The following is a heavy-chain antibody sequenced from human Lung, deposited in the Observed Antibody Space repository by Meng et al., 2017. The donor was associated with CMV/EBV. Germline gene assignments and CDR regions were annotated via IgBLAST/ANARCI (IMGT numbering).Heavy chain of an antibody. CDR2: ISDENGNT. D-gene: IGHD4-17*01. V-gene: IGHV1-18*01. Sequence: QVQVVQCAAELQKPGASVKVYCTASGYTFGIFGITWVRQAPGQGLEWVGWISDENGNTNYAQKFQGRVTLTTDTSTKTAYMDLRGLRSDDSAVYYCARAGAAVTTHFDFWGRGTLVTVSS. CDR3: ARAGAAVTTHFDF. J-gene: IGHJ4*02. CDR1: GYTFGIFG.